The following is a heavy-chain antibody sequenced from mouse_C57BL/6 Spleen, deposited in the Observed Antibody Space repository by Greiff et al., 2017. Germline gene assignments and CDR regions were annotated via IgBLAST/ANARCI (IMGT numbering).Heavy chain of an antibody. CDR1: GFTFSDYY. V-gene: IGHV5-16*01. CDR3: ARDNQLGRDYYAIDD. J-gene: IGHJ4*01. D-gene: IGHD4-1*02. CDR2: INYDGSST. Sequence: EVMLVESEGGLVQPGSSLKLSCTASGFTFSDYYMAWVRQVPEKGLEWVANINYDGSSTYYLDSLKSRFIISRDNAKNILYLQMSSLKSEDKATSYCARDNQLGRDYYAIDDWGQGTSVTVSS.